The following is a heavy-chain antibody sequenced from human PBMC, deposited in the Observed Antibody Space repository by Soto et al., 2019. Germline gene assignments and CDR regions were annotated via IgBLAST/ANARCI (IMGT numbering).Heavy chain of an antibody. CDR1: GYTFTSYG. Sequence: RASVKVSCKASGYTFTSYGISWVRQAPGQGLEWMGWISAYNGNTNYAQKLQGRVTMTTDTSTSTAYMELRSLRSDDTAVYYCARDGPTPRDYYSGMDVCGHGTTVTSP. V-gene: IGHV1-18*04. CDR3: ARDGPTPRDYYSGMDV. J-gene: IGHJ6*02. CDR2: ISAYNGNT.